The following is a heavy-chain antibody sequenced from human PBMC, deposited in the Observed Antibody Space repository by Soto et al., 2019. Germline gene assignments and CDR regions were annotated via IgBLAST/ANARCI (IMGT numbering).Heavy chain of an antibody. D-gene: IGHD2-15*01. J-gene: IGHJ5*02. CDR2: INHSGST. V-gene: IGHV4-34*01. Sequence: QVQLQQWGAGLLNPSETLSLTCAVYGGSFSGYYWSWIRQPPGKGLEWIGEINHSGSTNYNPSLMSGAAISVDRPENQFSLRLSSVTAADAAVYYCGRDGGGIRVVVAVSPASWFDPWGQGPLVTVSS. CDR3: GRDGGGIRVVVAVSPASWFDP. CDR1: GGSFSGYY.